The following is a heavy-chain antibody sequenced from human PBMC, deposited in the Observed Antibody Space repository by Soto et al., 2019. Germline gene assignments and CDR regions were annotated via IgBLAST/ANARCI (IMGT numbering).Heavy chain of an antibody. CDR2: INAGNGDT. CDR3: ARSEINYSGFDS. D-gene: IGHD2-21*01. J-gene: IGHJ4*02. Sequence: ASVKVSCKASGYTFISYALDWVRQAPGQRLEWIGRINAGNGDTKYSQQFHDRVTITRDTSASTAYMEVSSLRSEDTAIYYCARSEINYSGFDSWGQGTLVTVSS. CDR1: GYTFISYA. V-gene: IGHV1-3*01.